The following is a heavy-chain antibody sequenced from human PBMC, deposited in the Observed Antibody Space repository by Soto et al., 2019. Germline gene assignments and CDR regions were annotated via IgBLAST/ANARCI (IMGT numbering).Heavy chain of an antibody. CDR3: ARDKITGLFDY. CDR1: GGSFSGYY. Sequence: PSETLSLTCAVYGGSFSGYYWTWIRQPPGTGLEWNGEINHRGNTNYNPTNKSRITIKVDTSKNKLYKKLNYVTAADTAVYYCARDKITGLFDYWGQGTLVTVSS. J-gene: IGHJ4*02. CDR2: INHRGNT. V-gene: IGHV4-34*01. D-gene: IGHD2-8*02.